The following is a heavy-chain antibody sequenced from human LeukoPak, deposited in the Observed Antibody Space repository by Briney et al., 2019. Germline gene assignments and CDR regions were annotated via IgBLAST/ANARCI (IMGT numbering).Heavy chain of an antibody. D-gene: IGHD2-2*01. CDR2: INPNSGGT. CDR1: GYTFTGYY. CDR3: ARDLVVVPAATNYYHYMDV. Sequence: ASVKVSCKASGYTFTGYYMHWVRQAPGQGLEWMGWINPNSGGTNYAQKFQGRVTMTRDTSISTAYMELSRLRSDDTAVYYCARDLVVVPAATNYYHYMDVWGKGTTVTVSS. J-gene: IGHJ6*03. V-gene: IGHV1-2*02.